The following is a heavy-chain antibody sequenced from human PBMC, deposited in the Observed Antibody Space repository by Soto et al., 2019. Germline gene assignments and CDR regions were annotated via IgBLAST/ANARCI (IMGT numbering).Heavy chain of an antibody. CDR3: ARDSPSSGLLGTNY. CDR2: VSAYTGET. CDR1: GYTFTNHG. Sequence: QVQLVQSGAEVKKPGASVKVFCKASGYTFTNHGISWVRQAPGHGLEWMGWVSAYTGETKYAQSLQGRVTMTTATSTNTAYMELRSLSSDDTAVFYCARDSPSSGLLGTNYWGQGTLVTVSS. V-gene: IGHV1-18*01. J-gene: IGHJ4*02. D-gene: IGHD3-22*01.